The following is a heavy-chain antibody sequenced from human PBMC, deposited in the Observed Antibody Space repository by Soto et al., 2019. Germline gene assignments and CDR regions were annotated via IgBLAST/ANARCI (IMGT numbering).Heavy chain of an antibody. CDR1: GGTFSSYT. Sequence: ASVKVSCKASGGTFSSYTISWVRQAPGQGLEWMGRIIPILGIANYAQKFQGRVTITADKSTSTAYMELSSLRSEDTAVYYCARDWDTAMVNRDWYFDLWGRGTLVTVSS. J-gene: IGHJ2*01. CDR2: IIPILGIA. D-gene: IGHD5-18*01. V-gene: IGHV1-69*04. CDR3: ARDWDTAMVNRDWYFDL.